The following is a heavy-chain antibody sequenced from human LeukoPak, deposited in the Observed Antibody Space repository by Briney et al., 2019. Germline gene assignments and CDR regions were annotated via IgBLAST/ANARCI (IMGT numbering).Heavy chain of an antibody. J-gene: IGHJ4*02. D-gene: IGHD3-3*01. V-gene: IGHV1-2*02. CDR3: ARALHIANDFWSGSIGYYFDH. CDR2: INPNSGGT. CDR1: GYTFTGYY. Sequence: GASVKVSCKASGYTFTGYYIHWVRQAPGQGLEWMGWINPNSGGTNFAQKFQGRVTMTRDTSISTVYMELSRLRSDDTAVYYCARALHIANDFWSGSIGYYFDHWGQGTLVSVSP.